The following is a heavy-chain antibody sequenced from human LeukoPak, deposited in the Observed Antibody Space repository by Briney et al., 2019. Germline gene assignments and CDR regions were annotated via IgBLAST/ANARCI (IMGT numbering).Heavy chain of an antibody. V-gene: IGHV1-69*05. Sequence: SVKVSCKASGGTFSSCAISWVRQAPGQGLEWMGGIIPIFGTANYAQKFQGRVTITTDESTSTAYMELSSLRSEDTAVYYCAREPTILGYYMDVWGKGTTVTVSS. CDR3: AREPTILGYYMDV. CDR1: GGTFSSCA. J-gene: IGHJ6*03. CDR2: IIPIFGTA. D-gene: IGHD3-3*01.